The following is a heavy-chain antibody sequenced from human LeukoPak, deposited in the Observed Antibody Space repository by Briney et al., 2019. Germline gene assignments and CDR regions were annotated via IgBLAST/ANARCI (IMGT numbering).Heavy chain of an antibody. CDR3: APTYYYESSGHQ. CDR2: ISSGSSLI. J-gene: IGHJ4*02. D-gene: IGHD3-22*01. V-gene: IGHV3-48*01. CDR1: GSTLRSYS. Sequence: PGGSLRLSCVASGSTLRSYSMNWVRQAPGKGLGWVSYISSGSSLIHYADSVKGRFTISRDNAKNSLYLQMNNLRVEDTAVYYCAPTYYYESSGHQGGQGTLVTVSA.